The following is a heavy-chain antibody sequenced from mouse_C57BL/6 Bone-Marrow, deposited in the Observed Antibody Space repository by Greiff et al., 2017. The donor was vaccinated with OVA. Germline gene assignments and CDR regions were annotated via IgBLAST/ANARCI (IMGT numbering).Heavy chain of an antibody. D-gene: IGHD1-1*01. CDR2: IYPRDGST. CDR1: GYTFTSYD. CDR3: ARGGITTVVASDY. V-gene: IGHV1-85*01. Sequence: VKLQESGPELVKPGASVKLSCKASGYTFTSYDINWVKQRPGQGLEWIGWIYPRDGSTKYNEKFKGKATLTVDTSSSTAYMELHSLTSEDSAVYFCARGGITTVVASDYWGQGTTLTVSS. J-gene: IGHJ2*01.